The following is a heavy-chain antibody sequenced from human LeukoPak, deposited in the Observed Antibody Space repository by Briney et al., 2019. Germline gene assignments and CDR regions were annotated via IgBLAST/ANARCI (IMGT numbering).Heavy chain of an antibody. J-gene: IGHJ4*02. Sequence: GGSLRLSCAASGFTFSSYAMSWVRQAPGKGLEWVSAISGSGGSTYYADSVKGRFTISRDNSKNTLYLQMNSLRGEDTAVYYCAKGAGVYNGYYLDYWGQGTLVTVSS. CDR3: AKGAGVYNGYYLDY. D-gene: IGHD1-1*01. CDR2: ISGSGGST. CDR1: GFTFSSYA. V-gene: IGHV3-23*01.